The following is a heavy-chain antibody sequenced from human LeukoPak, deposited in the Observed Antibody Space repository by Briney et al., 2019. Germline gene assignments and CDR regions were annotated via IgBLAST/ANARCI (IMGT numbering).Heavy chain of an antibody. J-gene: IGHJ5*02. Sequence: SETLSLTCAVSGYSISSGYYWGWIRQPPGKGLERIGSIYHSGSTYYNPSLKSRVTISVDTSKNQFSLKLSSVTAADTAVYYCARIPYGDYRGGSFDPWGQGTLVTVSS. CDR1: GYSISSGYY. CDR2: IYHSGST. D-gene: IGHD4-17*01. V-gene: IGHV4-38-2*01. CDR3: ARIPYGDYRGGSFDP.